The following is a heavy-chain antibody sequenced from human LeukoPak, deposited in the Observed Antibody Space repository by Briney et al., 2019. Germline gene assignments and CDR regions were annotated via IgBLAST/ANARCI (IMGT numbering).Heavy chain of an antibody. V-gene: IGHV3-7*01. Sequence: GGSLRLSCGASGFTFSGFWMRWVRQAPGKGLEGLANIDKGGRAKRYVDSVKGRFTISRDNAKSSLYLQMSSLRVEDTAVYYCARDRGFGADDSWGQGSLVTVSS. CDR1: GFTFSGFW. CDR3: ARDRGFGADDS. CDR2: IDKGGRAK. J-gene: IGHJ4*02. D-gene: IGHD3-10*01.